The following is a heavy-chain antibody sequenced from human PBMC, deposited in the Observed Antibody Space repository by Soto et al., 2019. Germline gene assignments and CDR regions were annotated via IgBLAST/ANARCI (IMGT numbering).Heavy chain of an antibody. CDR2: IQIGGKT. J-gene: IGHJ6*02. CDR3: ARENVLRFLEWLPRQGMDV. D-gene: IGHD3-3*01. CDR1: GFPGGTSY. V-gene: IGHV3-53*01. Sequence: HPVGSLRLSGAASGFPGGTSYIHWVRQAPGKGLEWVSAIQIGGKTYYADSVKGRFIISRDNSENTVYLQMSSLRAEDTAVYFCARENVLRFLEWLPRQGMDVWGQGTTVTVSS.